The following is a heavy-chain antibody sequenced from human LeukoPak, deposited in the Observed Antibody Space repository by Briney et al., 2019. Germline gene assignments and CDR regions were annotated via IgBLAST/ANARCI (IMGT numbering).Heavy chain of an antibody. CDR2: ISPYNGGT. V-gene: IGHV1-2*04. CDR3: ARDLISYYYGMDV. D-gene: IGHD3/OR15-3a*01. CDR1: GYTFTTYG. J-gene: IGHJ6*02. Sequence: ASVKVSCKASGYTFTTYGITWIRQAPGQGLEWLGWISPYNGGTNYAQKFQGWVTMTRDTSISTAYMELSRLRSDDTAVYYCARDLISYYYGMDVWGQGTTVTVSS.